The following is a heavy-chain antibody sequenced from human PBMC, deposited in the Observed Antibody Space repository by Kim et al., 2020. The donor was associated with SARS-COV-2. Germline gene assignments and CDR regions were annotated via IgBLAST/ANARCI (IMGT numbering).Heavy chain of an antibody. J-gene: IGHJ4*02. V-gene: IGHV3-74*01. CDR3: ARAGYSGYDSEYYFDY. CDR1: GFTFSSYW. D-gene: IGHD5-12*01. Sequence: GGSLRLSCAASGFTFSSYWMHWVRQAPGKGLVWVSRINSDGSSTSYADSVKGRFTISRDNAKSTLYLQMNSLRAEDTAVYYCARAGYSGYDSEYYFDYWGQGTLVTVSS. CDR2: INSDGSST.